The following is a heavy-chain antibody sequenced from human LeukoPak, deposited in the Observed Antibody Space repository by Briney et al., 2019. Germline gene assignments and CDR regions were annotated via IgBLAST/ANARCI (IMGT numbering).Heavy chain of an antibody. J-gene: IGHJ4*02. CDR1: GFTFSDYY. CDR2: IKHDGSDS. D-gene: IGHD4-17*01. CDR3: ARDRRPTIYGGLDS. V-gene: IGHV3-7*01. Sequence: GGSLRLSCAASGFTFSDYYMSWIRQAPGKGLERVANIKHDGSDSFYVDSVKGRFTISRDNSENSLYLQMHSLRVEDTAMYFCARDRRPTIYGGLDSWGQGIVVTVSS.